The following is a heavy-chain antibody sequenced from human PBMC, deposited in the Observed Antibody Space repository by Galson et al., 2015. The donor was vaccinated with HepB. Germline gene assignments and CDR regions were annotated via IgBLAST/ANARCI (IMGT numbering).Heavy chain of an antibody. Sequence: SLRLSCAASGFIFSDYYMNWIRQAPGKGLEWVSYISGSGNTISYADSVKGRFTISRDNAKNSLYLQMNSLRSEDTAVYYCARAAGWFDPWGRGTLVTVSS. V-gene: IGHV3-11*01. J-gene: IGHJ5*02. D-gene: IGHD3-10*01. CDR3: ARAAGWFDP. CDR1: GFIFSDYY. CDR2: ISGSGNTI.